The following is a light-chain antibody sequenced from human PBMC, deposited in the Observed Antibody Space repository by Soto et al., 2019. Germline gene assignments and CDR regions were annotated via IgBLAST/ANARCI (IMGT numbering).Light chain of an antibody. Sequence: QSALTQPRSVSGSPGQSVTISCTGTSSDVGGYNYVSWYQQHPGKAPKLIIYDVTKRPSGVPDRFSGSKSGNTASLTISGLLAEDEADYHCCSYAGSYTSVVFGGGTKLTVL. J-gene: IGLJ2*01. CDR1: SSDVGGYNY. CDR3: CSYAGSYTSVV. CDR2: DVT. V-gene: IGLV2-11*01.